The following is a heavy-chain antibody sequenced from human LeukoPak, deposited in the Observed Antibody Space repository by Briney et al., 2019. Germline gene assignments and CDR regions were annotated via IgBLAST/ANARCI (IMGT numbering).Heavy chain of an antibody. CDR1: GFTFSSYS. J-gene: IGHJ4*02. CDR3: ARDRDIVVVPALTGFDY. D-gene: IGHD2-2*01. Sequence: GSLRLSCAASGFTFSSYSMNWVRQAPGKGLEWVSYISSSTIYYADSVKGRFTISRDNAKNSLYLQMNSLRAEDTAVYYCARDRDIVVVPALTGFDYWGQGTLVTVSS. CDR2: ISSSTI. V-gene: IGHV3-48*01.